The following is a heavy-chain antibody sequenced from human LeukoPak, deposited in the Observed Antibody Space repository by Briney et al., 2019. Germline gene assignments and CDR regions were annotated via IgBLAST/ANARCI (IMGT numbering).Heavy chain of an antibody. J-gene: IGHJ4*02. D-gene: IGHD6-13*01. V-gene: IGHV4-30-4*08. CDR2: IYYSGST. CDR1: GGSISSGDYY. Sequence: SETLSLTCTVSGGSISSGDYYWSWIRQPPGEGLEWIGYIYYSGSTYYNPSLKSRVTISVDTSKNQFSLKLSSVTAADTAVYYCAREGIAAAGPFFDYWGQGTLVTVSS. CDR3: AREGIAAAGPFFDY.